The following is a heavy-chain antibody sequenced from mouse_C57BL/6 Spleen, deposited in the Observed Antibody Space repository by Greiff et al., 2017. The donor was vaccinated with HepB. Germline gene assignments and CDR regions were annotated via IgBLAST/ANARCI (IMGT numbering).Heavy chain of an antibody. CDR3: ARGYYVSFFPYYFDY. V-gene: IGHV1-52*01. Sequence: QVHVKQPGAELVRPGSSVKLSCKASGYTFTSYWMHWVKQRPIQGLEWIGNIDPSDSETHYNQKFKDKATLTVDKSSSTAYMQLSSLTSEDSAVYYCARGYYVSFFPYYFDYWGQGTTLTVSS. J-gene: IGHJ2*01. CDR2: IDPSDSET. D-gene: IGHD2-3*01. CDR1: GYTFTSYW.